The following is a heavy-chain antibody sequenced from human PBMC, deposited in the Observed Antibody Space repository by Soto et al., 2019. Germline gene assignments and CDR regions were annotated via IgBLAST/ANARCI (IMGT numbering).Heavy chain of an antibody. CDR2: IASSGSYT. V-gene: IGHV3-21*01. CDR1: VVPLSGHI. J-gene: IGHJ4*01. CDR3: SRGLDY. Sequence: AGSLRISCPSSVVPLSGHIMHWVRQAPGKGLEWLSSIASSGSYTFYADSVKGRFTISRDNAKKSLHLQMNSLRVEDTAVYYCSRGLDYWGQGRLVT.